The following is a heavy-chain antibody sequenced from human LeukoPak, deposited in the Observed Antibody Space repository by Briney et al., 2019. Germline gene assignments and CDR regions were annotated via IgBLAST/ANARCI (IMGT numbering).Heavy chain of an antibody. D-gene: IGHD2/OR15-2a*01. CDR3: ARDVYLDN. V-gene: IGHV3-30*02. Sequence: PGGSLRLSCAASGFTFSTYGMHRVRQAPGKGLEWVAFIRYDGLYQYYADSVKGRFTISRDSSKSTLSLQMNSLRAEDTGVYYCARDVYLDNWGQGTLVTVSS. CDR1: GFTFSTYG. J-gene: IGHJ4*02. CDR2: IRYDGLYQ.